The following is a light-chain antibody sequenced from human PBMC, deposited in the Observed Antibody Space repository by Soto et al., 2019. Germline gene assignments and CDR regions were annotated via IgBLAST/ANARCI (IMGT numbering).Light chain of an antibody. CDR1: QSVSSNT. J-gene: IGKJ1*01. CDR3: QQYGTSPSWT. Sequence: ETVLTQSPGTLSLSPGERATLSCRASQSVSSNTLAWYQQKPGQAPRLLMYGASTRATGIPDRFSGSGSGTDFTLTVSRLEPDDFAVYYCQQYGTSPSWTFGQGTKVEIE. V-gene: IGKV3-20*01. CDR2: GAS.